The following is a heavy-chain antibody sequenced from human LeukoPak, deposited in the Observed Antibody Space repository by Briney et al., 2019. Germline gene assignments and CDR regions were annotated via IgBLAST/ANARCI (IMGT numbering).Heavy chain of an antibody. CDR3: ARDEWQWLGPDAFDI. CDR1: GFTFSSYW. D-gene: IGHD6-19*01. V-gene: IGHV3-7*01. Sequence: GGSLRLSCAASGFTFSSYWMSWVRQAPGKGLEWVANIKQDGSEKYYVDSVKGRFTISRDNAKNSLYLQMNSLRAEDTAVYYCARDEWQWLGPDAFDIWGQGTMVTVSS. CDR2: IKQDGSEK. J-gene: IGHJ3*02.